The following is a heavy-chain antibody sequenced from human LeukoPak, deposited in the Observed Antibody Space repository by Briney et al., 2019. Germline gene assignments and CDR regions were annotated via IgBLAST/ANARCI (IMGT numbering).Heavy chain of an antibody. D-gene: IGHD1-14*01. CDR3: ASRRSTEGRKDAFDI. CDR2: INPNSGGT. V-gene: IGHV1-2*02. CDR1: GYTFTGYY. Sequence: ASVKVSCKASGYTFTGYYMHWVRQAPGQGLEWMGWINPNSGGTNYAQKFQGRVTMTRDTSISTAYMELSRLRSDDTAVYYCASRRSTEGRKDAFDIWGQGTMVTVSS. J-gene: IGHJ3*02.